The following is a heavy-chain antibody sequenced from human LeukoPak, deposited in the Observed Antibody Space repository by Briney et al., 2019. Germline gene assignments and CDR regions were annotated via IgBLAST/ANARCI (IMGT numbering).Heavy chain of an antibody. CDR1: GFTLSSYA. CDR3: AKDPSDIVVVPAVTFDY. Sequence: GGSLRLSCAASGFTLSSYAMSWVRQAPGKGLEWVSAISGSGGSTYYADSVKGRFTISRDNSKNTLYLQMNSLRAEDTAVYYCAKDPSDIVVVPAVTFDYWGQGTLVTVSS. V-gene: IGHV3-23*01. D-gene: IGHD2-2*01. CDR2: ISGSGGST. J-gene: IGHJ4*02.